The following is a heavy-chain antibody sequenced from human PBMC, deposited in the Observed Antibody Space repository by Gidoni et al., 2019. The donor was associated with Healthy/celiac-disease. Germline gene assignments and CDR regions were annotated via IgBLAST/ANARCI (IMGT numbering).Heavy chain of an antibody. CDR3: ARGLDYDSSGH. Sequence: QVQLQQWGAGLLTPSETLSLTCAVYGGSFSGYYWSWIRQHPGKGLEWIGEINHSGSTNYNPYLKSRVTISVDTSKNQFSLKLSSVTAADTAVYYCARGLDYDSSGHWGQGTLVTVSS. CDR2: INHSGST. J-gene: IGHJ4*02. D-gene: IGHD3-22*01. CDR1: GGSFSGYY. V-gene: IGHV4-34*01.